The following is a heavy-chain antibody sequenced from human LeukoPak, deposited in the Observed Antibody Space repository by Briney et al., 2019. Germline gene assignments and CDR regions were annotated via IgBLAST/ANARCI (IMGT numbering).Heavy chain of an antibody. CDR1: GGSISSYY. D-gene: IGHD5-12*01. CDR3: ARGGGYSGYDPYYFDY. Sequence: PSETLSLTCTVSGGSISSYYWSWIRQPPGKGLEWIGYIYYSGSTNYNPSLKSRVTISVDTSKNQFSLKLSSVTAADTAVYYCARGGGYSGYDPYYFDYWGQGTLVTASS. J-gene: IGHJ4*02. CDR2: IYYSGST. V-gene: IGHV4-59*01.